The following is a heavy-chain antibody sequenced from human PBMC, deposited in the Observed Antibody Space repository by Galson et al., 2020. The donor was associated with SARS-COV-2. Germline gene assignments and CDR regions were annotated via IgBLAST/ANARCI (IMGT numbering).Heavy chain of an antibody. V-gene: IGHV1-58*01. CDR3: AAPYCSSTSCDDAFDL. D-gene: IGHD2-2*01. Sequence: SVKVSCKASGFTFTSSAVQWVRQARGQRLEWIGWIVVGSGNTNYAQKFQERVTITRDMSTSTAYMELSSLRSEDTAVYYCAAPYCSSTSCDDAFDLWGQGTMVTDSS. CDR2: IVVGSGNT. CDR1: GFTFTSSA. J-gene: IGHJ3*01.